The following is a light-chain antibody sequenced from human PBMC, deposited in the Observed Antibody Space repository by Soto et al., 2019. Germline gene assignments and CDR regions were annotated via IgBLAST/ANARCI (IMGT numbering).Light chain of an antibody. J-gene: IGLJ3*02. CDR1: SSDVGGYSL. CDR3: SSYAGGGTWV. V-gene: IGLV2-23*01. CDR2: EDN. Sequence: QSALTQPASVSGSPGQSITISCSGTSSDVGGYSLVSWYQQYPGKAPELIIYEDNRRPSGVSNRFSASKSGNTASLTISGLQAEDEGDYYCSSYAGGGTWVFGGGTQLTVL.